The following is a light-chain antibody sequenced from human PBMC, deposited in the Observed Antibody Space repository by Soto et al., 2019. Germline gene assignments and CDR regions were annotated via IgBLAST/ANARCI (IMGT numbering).Light chain of an antibody. J-gene: IGKJ1*01. V-gene: IGKV1-5*03. CDR3: QQYNSYWT. CDR1: QSISSW. CDR2: KAS. Sequence: DIQMTQSPSTLSASVGDRVTITCRASQSISSWLAWFRQRPGKAPKLLIYKASVLESGVPSRFSGSGSGTEFTLTISSLQPDDFATYYCQQYNSYWTFGQGTKVEIK.